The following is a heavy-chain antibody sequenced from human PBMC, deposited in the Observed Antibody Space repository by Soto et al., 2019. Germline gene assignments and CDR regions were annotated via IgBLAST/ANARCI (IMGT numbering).Heavy chain of an antibody. V-gene: IGHV3-23*01. CDR2: ISGTGGGT. Sequence: GGSLRLSCAASGFTFWTYAMSWVRQAPGKGLEWVSVISGTGGGTSYADSVKGRFTISRDNSKNTLYLQMNSLGVEDAAVYYCARHPPPGYYYDSSGYYGYFQHWGQGTPVTVS. CDR3: ARHPPPGYYYDSSGYYGYFQH. D-gene: IGHD3-22*01. CDR1: GFTFWTYA. J-gene: IGHJ1*01.